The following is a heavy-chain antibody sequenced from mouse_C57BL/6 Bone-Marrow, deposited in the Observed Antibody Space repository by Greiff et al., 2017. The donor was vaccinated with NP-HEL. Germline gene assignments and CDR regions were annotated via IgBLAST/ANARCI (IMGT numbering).Heavy chain of an antibody. CDR3: ERHIYEGHYAMDY. Sequence: DVMLVESGGGLVQPGGSLKLSCAASGFTFSDYYMYWVRQTPEKRLEWVAYISNGGGSTYYPDTVKGRFTISRDNAKNTPYLQMSRLKSEDTAMYYCERHIYEGHYAMDYWGQGTSVTVSS. J-gene: IGHJ4*01. V-gene: IGHV5-12*01. CDR2: ISNGGGST. CDR1: GFTFSDYY. D-gene: IGHD2-3*01.